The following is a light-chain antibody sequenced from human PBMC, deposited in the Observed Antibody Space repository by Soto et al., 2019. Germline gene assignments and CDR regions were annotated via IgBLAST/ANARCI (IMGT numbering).Light chain of an antibody. Sequence: VRTQSPATVSVPPGERATLSCRASQSVSSNLAWYQQKPGQAPRLLIYDASSRATGIPDRFSGGGSGTDFTLTISSLQPEDFAVYYCQQTRDWPLTFGQGTKVDIK. V-gene: IGKV3D-15*01. CDR2: DAS. CDR1: QSVSSN. CDR3: QQTRDWPLT. J-gene: IGKJ1*01.